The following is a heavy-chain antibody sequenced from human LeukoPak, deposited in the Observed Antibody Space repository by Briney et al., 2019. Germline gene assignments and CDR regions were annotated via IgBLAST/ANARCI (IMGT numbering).Heavy chain of an antibody. J-gene: IGHJ4*02. Sequence: GGSLRLSCAASGFTFSSYWMSWVRQAPGKGLERVANINQDGSEKYYVDSVKGRFTISRDNAENSLYLQMNSLRAEDTAVYYCRPECSSDYGALSHWGQGTLVTVSS. CDR1: GFTFSSYW. D-gene: IGHD6-13*01. V-gene: IGHV3-7*01. CDR3: RPECSSDYGALSH. CDR2: INQDGSEK.